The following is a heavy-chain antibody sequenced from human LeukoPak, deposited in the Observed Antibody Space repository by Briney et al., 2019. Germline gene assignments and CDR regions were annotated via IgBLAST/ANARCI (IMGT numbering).Heavy chain of an antibody. CDR1: GFTFSSYA. V-gene: IGHV3-30-3*01. D-gene: IGHD6-13*01. CDR3: ARSVAAAGAPDY. J-gene: IGHJ4*02. Sequence: GGSLRLSCAASGFTFSSYAMHWVRQAPGKGLEWVAVISYDGSNKYYADSVKGRFTISRDNSKNTLYLQMNSLRAEDTAVYYCARSVAAAGAPDYWGQGTLVTVSS. CDR2: ISYDGSNK.